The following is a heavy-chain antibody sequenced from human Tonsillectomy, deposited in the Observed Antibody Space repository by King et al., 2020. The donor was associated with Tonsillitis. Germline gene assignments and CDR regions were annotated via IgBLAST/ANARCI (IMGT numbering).Heavy chain of an antibody. V-gene: IGHV3-13*01. CDR1: GFTFRSYD. J-gene: IGHJ4*02. CDR3: ARVSYGSGSYDY. CDR2: IGTAGDT. D-gene: IGHD3-10*01. Sequence: VQLVESGGGLVQPGGSLRLSCAASGFTFRSYDMHWVPQATGKGLEWVSAIGTAGDTYYPGSVKGRFTNSRENAKNSLYLQMNSLRAEDTAVYYCARVSYGSGSYDYWGQGTLVTVSS.